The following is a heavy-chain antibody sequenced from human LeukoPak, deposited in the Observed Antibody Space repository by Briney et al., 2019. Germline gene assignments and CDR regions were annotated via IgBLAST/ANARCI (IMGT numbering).Heavy chain of an antibody. CDR2: INHSGSP. CDR3: ARNGPMVRGVNLGLDY. D-gene: IGHD3-10*01. V-gene: IGHV4-34*01. CDR1: GGPFSGYY. Sequence: PSETLSLTCDVYGGPFSGYYWSWIRQPPGKGLEWIGEINHSGSPNYNPSLKSRVTISVDTSKNQFSLKLSSVTAADTAVYYCARNGPMVRGVNLGLDYWGQGTLVTVSS. J-gene: IGHJ4*02.